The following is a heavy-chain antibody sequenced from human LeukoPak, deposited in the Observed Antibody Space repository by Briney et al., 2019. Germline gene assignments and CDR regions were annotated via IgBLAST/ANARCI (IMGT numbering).Heavy chain of an antibody. CDR2: IYSGGST. Sequence: PGGSLRLSCAASGFTFNNYAMSWVRQAPGKGLEWVSVIYSGGSTYYADSVKGRFTISRDNSKNTLYLQMNSLRAEDTAVYYCARDGKYSSGWYGFDYWGQGTLVTVSS. D-gene: IGHD6-19*01. V-gene: IGHV3-53*01. J-gene: IGHJ4*02. CDR1: GFTFNNYA. CDR3: ARDGKYSSGWYGFDY.